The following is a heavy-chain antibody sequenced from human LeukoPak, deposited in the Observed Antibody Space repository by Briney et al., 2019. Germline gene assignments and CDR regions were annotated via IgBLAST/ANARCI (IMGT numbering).Heavy chain of an antibody. V-gene: IGHV1-18*01. CDR3: ARVLRRYFDY. CDR2: ISAYNGNT. D-gene: IGHD1-26*01. CDR1: GYTFTSYG. J-gene: IGHJ4*02. Sequence: ASVTVSFTASGYTFTSYGISWVRQAPGQGLEWMGWISAYNGNTNYAQKLQGRVTMTTDTSTSTAYMELRSLRSDDTAVYYCARVLRRYFDYWGQGTLVTVSS.